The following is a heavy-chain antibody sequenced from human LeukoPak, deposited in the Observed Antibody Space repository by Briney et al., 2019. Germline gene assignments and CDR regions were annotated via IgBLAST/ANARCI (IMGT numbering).Heavy chain of an antibody. V-gene: IGHV4-34*01. J-gene: IGHJ6*02. Sequence: PSETLSLTCAVYGGSLSGYYWTWVRQPPGKGLEWIGEISHSGGANYSPSLKSRVTISLDTSKNQFSLKLSSVTAADTAVYYCARGLRYRLGYGMDVWGQGTTVTVSS. CDR2: ISHSGGA. CDR3: ARGLRYRLGYGMDV. D-gene: IGHD3-9*01. CDR1: GGSLSGYY.